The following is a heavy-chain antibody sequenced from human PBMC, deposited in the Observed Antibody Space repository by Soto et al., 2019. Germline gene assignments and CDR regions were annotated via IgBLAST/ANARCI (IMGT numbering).Heavy chain of an antibody. Sequence: ASVKVSCKASGYTFSSYGISWVRQAPGQGLEWLGWISVYTGNTNYAQNLQDRVTMTTDTSTSTAYLELRRLRSDDTAVYYCAXDDRNYYDSTSYYDSPDYWGQGTLVTVSS. V-gene: IGHV1-18*04. J-gene: IGHJ4*02. CDR1: GYTFSSYG. D-gene: IGHD3-22*01. CDR2: ISVYTGNT. CDR3: AXDDRNYYDSTSYYDSPDY.